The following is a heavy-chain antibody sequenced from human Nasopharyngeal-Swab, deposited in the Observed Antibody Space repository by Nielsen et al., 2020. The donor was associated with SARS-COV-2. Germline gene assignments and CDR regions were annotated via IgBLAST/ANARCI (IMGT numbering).Heavy chain of an antibody. CDR2: ISFQGRNK. D-gene: IGHD5-12*01. V-gene: IGHV3-30*18. J-gene: IGHJ6*02. Sequence: SCKGSGFVFSSYGMHWVRQAPGKGLEWLAVISFQGRNKNYGESVRGRFSISRDNGRNTSYLQLNSLRPEDTAIYYCAKDLGSGYVSGMDVWGHGTTVTVSS. CDR3: AKDLGSGYVSGMDV. CDR1: GFVFSSYG.